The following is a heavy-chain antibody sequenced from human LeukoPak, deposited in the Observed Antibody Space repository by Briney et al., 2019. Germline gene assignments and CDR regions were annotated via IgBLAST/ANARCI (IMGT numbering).Heavy chain of an antibody. Sequence: GGSLRLSCAASGFTFSSYAMSWVRQAPGKGLEWVSAISGSGDSTYYADSVKGRFTISRDNSKNTLYLQMDSLRAEDTAVYYCAKDARRLARILGRETRYYYYYYMDVWGKGTTVTVSS. D-gene: IGHD5-12*01. CDR2: ISGSGDST. J-gene: IGHJ6*03. V-gene: IGHV3-23*01. CDR3: AKDARRLARILGRETRYYYYYYMDV. CDR1: GFTFSSYA.